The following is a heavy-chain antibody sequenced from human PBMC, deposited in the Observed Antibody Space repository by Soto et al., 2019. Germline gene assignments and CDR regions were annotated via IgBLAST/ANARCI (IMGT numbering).Heavy chain of an antibody. V-gene: IGHV3-74*01. Sequence: EVQLVESGGGLVQPGGSRSLSGAASGFPFSNYWMHWVRQAPGKGPGWVSRINTDGSTTNYADSVKGRFTISRDNAKNTLYLQTNSLGAEDTAVYYCARDLGGYASHWGQGTLVTVSS. J-gene: IGHJ4*02. CDR1: GFPFSNYW. CDR2: INTDGSTT. CDR3: ARDLGGYASH. D-gene: IGHD3-16*01.